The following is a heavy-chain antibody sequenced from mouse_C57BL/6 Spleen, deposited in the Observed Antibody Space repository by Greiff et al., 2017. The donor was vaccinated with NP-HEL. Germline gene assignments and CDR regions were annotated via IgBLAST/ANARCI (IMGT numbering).Heavy chain of an antibody. J-gene: IGHJ2*01. CDR3: ARGNLYYYGSSYDFDY. V-gene: IGHV1-64*01. CDR1: GYTFTSYW. D-gene: IGHD1-1*01. CDR2: IHPNSGST. Sequence: QVQLQQPGAELVKPGASVKLSCKASGYTFTSYWMHWVKQRPGQGLEWIGMIHPNSGSTNYNEKFKSKATLTVDKSSSTAYMQLSSLTSEGAAVYYCARGNLYYYGSSYDFDYWGQGTTLTVSS.